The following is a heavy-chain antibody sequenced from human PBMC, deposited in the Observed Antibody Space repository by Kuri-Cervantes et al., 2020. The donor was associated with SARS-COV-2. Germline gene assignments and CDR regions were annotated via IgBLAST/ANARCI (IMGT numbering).Heavy chain of an antibody. CDR1: GGTFSSYA. CDR2: IIPIFGTA. Sequence: KVSCKASGGTFSSYAISWVRQAPGQGLEWMGGIIPIFGTANYAQKFQGRVTITTDESTSTAYMELSSLRSEDTAVYYCARDVCSGGSCYHYYMDVWGKGTTVTVSS. V-gene: IGHV1-69*05. D-gene: IGHD2-15*01. J-gene: IGHJ6*03. CDR3: ARDVCSGGSCYHYYMDV.